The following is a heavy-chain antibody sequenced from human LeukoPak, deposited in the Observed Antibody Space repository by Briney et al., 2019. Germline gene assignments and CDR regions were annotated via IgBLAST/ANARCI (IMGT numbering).Heavy chain of an antibody. Sequence: ASVKVSCKASGYTFTSYDINWVRQATGQGLEWMGWMNPNSGNTGYAQKFQGRVTITRNTSISTAYMELRSLRSDDTAVYYCARRGHDSSGYYPLNYYYYYMDVWGKGTTVTISS. CDR1: GYTFTSYD. V-gene: IGHV1-8*03. J-gene: IGHJ6*03. D-gene: IGHD3-22*01. CDR3: ARRGHDSSGYYPLNYYYYYMDV. CDR2: MNPNSGNT.